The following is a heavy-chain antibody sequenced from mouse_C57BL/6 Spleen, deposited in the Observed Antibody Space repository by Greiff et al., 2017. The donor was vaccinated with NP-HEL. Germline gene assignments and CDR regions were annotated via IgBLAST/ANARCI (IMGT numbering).Heavy chain of an antibody. CDR1: GYTFTSYG. J-gene: IGHJ3*01. Sequence: QVQLQQSGAELARPGASVKLSCKASGYTFTSYGISWVKQRTGQGLEWIGEIYPRSGNTYYNEKFKGKATLTADKSSSTAYMELRSLTSEDSAVYFCASEVIYDGYPAWFAYWGQGTLVTVSA. V-gene: IGHV1-81*01. CDR3: ASEVIYDGYPAWFAY. D-gene: IGHD2-3*01. CDR2: IYPRSGNT.